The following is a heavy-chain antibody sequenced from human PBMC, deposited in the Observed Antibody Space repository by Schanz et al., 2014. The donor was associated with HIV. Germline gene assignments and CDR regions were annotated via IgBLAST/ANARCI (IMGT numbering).Heavy chain of an antibody. D-gene: IGHD6-19*01. Sequence: QVQLVESGGGVVQPGRSLRPSCAASGFTFSNFAMHWVRQAPGKGLEWAAVIWYDGSYKYYADSVKGRFTISRDNPKNTLYLQMNSLRAEDTAIYYCARSPDWAGTDAFDIWGQGTMVTVSS. CDR2: IWYDGSYK. J-gene: IGHJ3*02. CDR3: ARSPDWAGTDAFDI. CDR1: GFTFSNFA. V-gene: IGHV3-33*01.